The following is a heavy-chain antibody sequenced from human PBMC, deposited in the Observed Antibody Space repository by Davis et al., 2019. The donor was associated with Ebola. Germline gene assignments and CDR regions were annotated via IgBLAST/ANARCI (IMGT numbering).Heavy chain of an antibody. D-gene: IGHD2-15*01. J-gene: IGHJ4*02. CDR1: GFTFSSYA. Sequence: PGGSLRLSCAASGFTFSSYAMHWVRQAPGKGLEWVAVISYDGSNKYYADSVKGRFTISRDNSRNTLYLQMNSLRAEDTAVYYCAREADWYCSGGSCWGAHFDYWGQGTLVTVSS. CDR2: ISYDGSNK. V-gene: IGHV3-30-3*01. CDR3: AREADWYCSGGSCWGAHFDY.